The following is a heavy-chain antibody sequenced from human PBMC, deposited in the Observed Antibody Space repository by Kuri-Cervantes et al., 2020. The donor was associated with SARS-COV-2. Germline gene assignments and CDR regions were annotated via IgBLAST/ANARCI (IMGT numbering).Heavy chain of an antibody. Sequence: SVKVSCKASGCTFSSYAISWVRQAPGQGLEWMGGIIPIFGTANYAQKFQGRVTITADESTSTAYMELSSLRSEDTAVYYCARNSQRGSSGYYRGSDWGQGTLVTVSS. D-gene: IGHD3-22*01. J-gene: IGHJ4*02. CDR1: GCTFSSYA. CDR3: ARNSQRGSSGYYRGSD. CDR2: IIPIFGTA. V-gene: IGHV1-69*13.